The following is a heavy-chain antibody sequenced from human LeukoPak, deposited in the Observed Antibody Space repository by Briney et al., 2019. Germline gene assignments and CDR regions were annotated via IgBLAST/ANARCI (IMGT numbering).Heavy chain of an antibody. D-gene: IGHD3-22*01. J-gene: IGHJ4*02. Sequence: SVKVSCKASGYTFTSYYMHWVRQAPGQGLEWMGGIIPIFGTANYAQKFQGRVTITADESTSTAYMELSSLRSEDTAVYYCAAESVYYYDSSGYYVFDYWGQGTLVTVSS. CDR3: AAESVYYYDSSGYYVFDY. CDR1: GYTFTSYY. CDR2: IIPIFGTA. V-gene: IGHV1-69*13.